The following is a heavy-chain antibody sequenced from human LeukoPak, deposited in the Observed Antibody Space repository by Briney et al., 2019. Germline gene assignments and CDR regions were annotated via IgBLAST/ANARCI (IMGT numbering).Heavy chain of an antibody. CDR1: GGTFSSYA. CDR3: ARVGYSGYEDHYYYYMDV. CDR2: IIPIFGTA. J-gene: IGHJ6*03. Sequence: SVKVSCKASGGTFSSYAISWVRQAPGQGLEWMGRIIPIFGTASYAQKFQGRVTITTDESTSTAYMELSSLRSEDTAVYYCARVGYSGYEDHYYYYMDVWGKGTTVTVSS. V-gene: IGHV1-69*05. D-gene: IGHD5-12*01.